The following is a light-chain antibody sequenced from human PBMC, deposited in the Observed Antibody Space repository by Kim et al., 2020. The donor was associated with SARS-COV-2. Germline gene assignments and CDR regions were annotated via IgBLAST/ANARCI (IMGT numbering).Light chain of an antibody. CDR1: SSNIGSNY. V-gene: IGLV1-47*01. CDR2: TSD. J-gene: IGLJ3*02. Sequence: QSVLTQPPSASGTPGQRVTISCSGSSSNIGSNYVYWYQQLPGTAPKLLIYTSDRRPSGVPDRFSGSKSGTSASLAISGLRSEDEADYYCAAWDDSLSGWVFGGGTQLTVL. CDR3: AAWDDSLSGWV.